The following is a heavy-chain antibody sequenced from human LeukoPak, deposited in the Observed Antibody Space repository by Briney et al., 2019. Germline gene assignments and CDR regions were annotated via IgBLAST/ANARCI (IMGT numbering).Heavy chain of an antibody. V-gene: IGHV3-7*04. CDR3: ARRHHFGFLDS. J-gene: IGHJ4*02. D-gene: IGHD3-10*01. Sequence: GGSLRLSCAASGVMFPSYWMTWVREAPGKGLEWVANIKQDGSEKYYVDSVKGRFTISRDNAKNSVYLQMNSLRAEDTAVYYCARRHHFGFLDSWGQGTLVTISS. CDR1: GVMFPSYW. CDR2: IKQDGSEK.